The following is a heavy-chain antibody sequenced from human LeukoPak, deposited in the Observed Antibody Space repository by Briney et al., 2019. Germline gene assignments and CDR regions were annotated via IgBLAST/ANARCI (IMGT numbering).Heavy chain of an antibody. Sequence: ETLSLTCTVSGGSISSTNYYWGWVRQAPGKGLEWVSSISSSSSYIYYADSVKRRFTISRDNAKNSLYLQMNSLRAEDTAVYYCARVVGGSSGYYYIDYWGQGTLVTVSS. CDR1: GGSISSTNYY. V-gene: IGHV3-21*01. D-gene: IGHD3-22*01. CDR3: ARVVGGSSGYYYIDY. CDR2: ISSSSSYI. J-gene: IGHJ4*02.